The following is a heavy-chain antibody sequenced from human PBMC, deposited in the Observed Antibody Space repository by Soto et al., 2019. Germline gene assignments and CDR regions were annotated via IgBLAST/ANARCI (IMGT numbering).Heavy chain of an antibody. J-gene: IGHJ4*02. V-gene: IGHV4-30-2*01. D-gene: IGHD4-17*01. CDR1: GGSISSGGYS. Sequence: QLQLQESGSGLVKPSQTLSLTCAVSGGSISSGGYSWSWIRQPPGKGLEWIWYIYHSGSTYYNPSLKSRVTISLDRSKNQFTVKMSSVTAADTAVYYCASAMTTGTTLDYWGQGTLVTVSS. CDR3: ASAMTTGTTLDY. CDR2: IYHSGST.